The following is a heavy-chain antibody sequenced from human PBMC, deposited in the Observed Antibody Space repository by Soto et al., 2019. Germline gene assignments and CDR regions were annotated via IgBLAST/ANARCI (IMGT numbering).Heavy chain of an antibody. CDR1: GGSISSHPYY. CDR3: VSHSSSWYRSVDYFDY. Sequence: PSETLSLTCTVSGGSISSHPYYWSWIRQPPGEGPEWIASITYSGSTYYNPSLKSRITISVDTSSNQFSLKVNSVTAAADTAVYYCVSHSSSWYRSVDYFDYWGQGTLVTVSS. V-gene: IGHV4-39*01. CDR2: ITYSGST. J-gene: IGHJ4*02. D-gene: IGHD6-13*01.